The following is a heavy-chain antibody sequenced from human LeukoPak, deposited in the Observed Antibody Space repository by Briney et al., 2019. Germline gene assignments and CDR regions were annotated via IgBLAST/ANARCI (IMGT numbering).Heavy chain of an antibody. J-gene: IGHJ6*03. CDR3: ARDMRDVAKWFGELLHYYYMDV. CDR1: GYTFTSYA. D-gene: IGHD3-10*01. CDR2: INTNTGNP. Sequence: ASVKVSCKASGYTFTSYAMNWVRQAPGQGLEWMGWINTNTGNPTYAQGFTGRFVFSLDTSVSTAYLQISSLKAEDTAVYYCARDMRDVAKWFGELLHYYYMDVWGKGTTVTVSS. V-gene: IGHV7-4-1*02.